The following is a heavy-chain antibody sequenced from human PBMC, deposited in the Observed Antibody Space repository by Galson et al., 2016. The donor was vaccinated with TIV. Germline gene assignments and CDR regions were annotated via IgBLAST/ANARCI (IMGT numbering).Heavy chain of an antibody. D-gene: IGHD4-17*01. J-gene: IGHJ4*02. Sequence: SVKVSCKASGYTFTGYYMHWVRQAPGQGLEWMGWINPNSGDAKYALKFQGRVTMTRDTSISTAYMELSRLRSDDTAVYYCARARYGDYFDYWGQGTLVTVSS. V-gene: IGHV1-2*02. CDR1: GYTFTGYY. CDR2: INPNSGDA. CDR3: ARARYGDYFDY.